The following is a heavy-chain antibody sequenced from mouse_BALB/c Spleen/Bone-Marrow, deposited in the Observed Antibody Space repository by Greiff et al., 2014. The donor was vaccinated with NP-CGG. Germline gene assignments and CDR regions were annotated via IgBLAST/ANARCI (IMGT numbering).Heavy chain of an antibody. CDR2: INPSNGGT. V-gene: IGHV1S81*02. CDR1: GYTFTSYY. CDR3: TRSNGNWFAY. D-gene: IGHD2-1*01. J-gene: IGHJ3*01. Sequence: QVQLQQSGAELVKPGASVKLSCKASGYTFTSYYMYWVKQRPGQGLEWIGEINPSNGGTNFKEKFKNKATLTVDKSSSTAYMQLSSLIFEDSAVYYCTRSNGNWFAYWGQGTLVTVSA.